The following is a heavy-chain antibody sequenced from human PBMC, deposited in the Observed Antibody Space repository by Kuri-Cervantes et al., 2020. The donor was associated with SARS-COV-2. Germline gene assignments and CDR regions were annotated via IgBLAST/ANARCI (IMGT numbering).Heavy chain of an antibody. CDR3: ARAKAHYYDSSGYRKAFDI. J-gene: IGHJ3*02. V-gene: IGHV4-39*07. D-gene: IGHD3-22*01. CDR1: GGSISSSSYY. Sequence: GSLRLSCTVSGGSISSSSYYWGWIRQPPGKGLEWIGSIYYSGSTYYNPSLKSRVTISVDTSKNQFSLKLSSVTAADTAVYYCARAKAHYYDSSGYRKAFDIWGQGTTVTVSS. CDR2: IYYSGST.